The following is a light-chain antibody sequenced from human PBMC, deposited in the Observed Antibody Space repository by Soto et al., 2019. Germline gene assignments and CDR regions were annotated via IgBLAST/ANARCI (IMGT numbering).Light chain of an antibody. CDR1: QSVLYSSNNKNY. Sequence: DIVMTQSPDSLAVSLGERDTINCKSSQSVLYSSNNKNYLAWYQQKPRQPPKLLIYWASTRESGVPDRFSGSGSGTECTLTISSLQAEDVAVYYCQQYYSITLAFGQGTKVEIK. CDR2: WAS. J-gene: IGKJ1*01. CDR3: QQYYSITLA. V-gene: IGKV4-1*01.